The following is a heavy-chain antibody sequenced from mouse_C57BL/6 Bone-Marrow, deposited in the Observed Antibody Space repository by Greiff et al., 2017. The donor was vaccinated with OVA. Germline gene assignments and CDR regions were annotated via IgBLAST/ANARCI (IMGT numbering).Heavy chain of an antibody. CDR1: DSEVFPIAY. Sequence: VQLQQSGSELRSPGSSVKLSCKDFDSEVFPIAYMSWVRQKPGHGFEWIGGILPSIGRTIYGEKFEDKATLDANTLSNTAYLELNSLTSEDSAIYDCARRGNTVVNWYFDVWGTGTTVTVSS. J-gene: IGHJ1*03. CDR2: ILPSIGRT. V-gene: IGHV15-2*01. CDR3: ARRGNTVVNWYFDV. D-gene: IGHD1-1*01.